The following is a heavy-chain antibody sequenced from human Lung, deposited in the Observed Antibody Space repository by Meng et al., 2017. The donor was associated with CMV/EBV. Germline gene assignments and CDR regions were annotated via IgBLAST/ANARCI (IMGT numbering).Heavy chain of an antibody. CDR3: ARVEVGITSGDY. D-gene: IGHD1-26*01. V-gene: IGHV1-18*01. CDR2: INAYNGDT. CDR1: GYTINNYG. Sequence: QAQLVEAGGEGKKPGASVKVSCKASGYTINNYGIPWVRQAPGQGLEWMGWINAYNGDTNYAQTLQGRVTMTTDTSTSTAYMELRSLRSDDTAVYYCARVEVGITSGDYWGQGTLVTVSS. J-gene: IGHJ4*02.